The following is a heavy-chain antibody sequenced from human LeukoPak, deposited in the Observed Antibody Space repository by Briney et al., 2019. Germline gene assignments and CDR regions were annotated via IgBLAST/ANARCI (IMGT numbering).Heavy chain of an antibody. CDR2: INPRGGST. J-gene: IGHJ4*02. Sequence: ASVTVSCKASGYTFINYYMHWVRQAPGQGLEWMGIINPRGGSTTYAQKFQGRVTMTRDTATSTVYMELSSLRSEDTAVYYCARTGGTYLFDYWGQGTLDTVSS. CDR1: GYTFINYY. CDR3: ARTGGTYLFDY. V-gene: IGHV1-46*01.